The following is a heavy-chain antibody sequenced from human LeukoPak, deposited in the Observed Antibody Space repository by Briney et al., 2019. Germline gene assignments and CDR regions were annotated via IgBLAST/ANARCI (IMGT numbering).Heavy chain of an antibody. V-gene: IGHV4-4*07. D-gene: IGHD4-17*01. Sequence: PSETLSLTCTVSGGSISSYYWSWIRQPAGKGLEWIGRSYTSGSTNYNPSLKSRVTMSVDTSKNQFSLKLSSVTAADTAVYYCARDDGYGDYVRYFDYWGQGTLVTVSS. CDR3: ARDDGYGDYVRYFDY. CDR1: GGSISSYY. CDR2: SYTSGST. J-gene: IGHJ4*02.